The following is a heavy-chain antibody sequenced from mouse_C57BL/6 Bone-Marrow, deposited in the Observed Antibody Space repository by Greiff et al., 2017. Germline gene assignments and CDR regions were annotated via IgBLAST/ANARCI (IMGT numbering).Heavy chain of an antibody. Sequence: VQLQQPVAELVKPGASVKLSCKASGYTFTSYWMHWVKQRPGRGLEWIGRIDPNSGGTKYNEKFKSKATLTVDKPSSPAYMQLSSLTSEDSAVYYFARHYYSNYDYAMDYWGQGTSVTVSS. CDR2: IDPNSGGT. CDR1: GYTFTSYW. J-gene: IGHJ4*01. V-gene: IGHV1-72*01. D-gene: IGHD2-5*01. CDR3: ARHYYSNYDYAMDY.